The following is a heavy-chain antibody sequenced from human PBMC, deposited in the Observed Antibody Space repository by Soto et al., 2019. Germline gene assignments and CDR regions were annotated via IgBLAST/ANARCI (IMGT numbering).Heavy chain of an antibody. CDR3: ARLVVVAPVANV. D-gene: IGHD2-21*01. Sequence: PSETLSLTCSVSGGSVSYNSYYWGWIRQPPGKGLEWVGGIFYTGTTYYNPSLKDRLSISVDTSKNSFSLNLTSVTAADTAFYFCARLVVVAPVANVWGQGALVTVSS. V-gene: IGHV4-39*01. J-gene: IGHJ4*02. CDR2: IFYTGTT. CDR1: GGSVSYNSYY.